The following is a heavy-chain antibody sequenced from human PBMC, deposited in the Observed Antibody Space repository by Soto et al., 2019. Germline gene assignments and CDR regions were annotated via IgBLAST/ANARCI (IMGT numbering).Heavy chain of an antibody. CDR2: ISGSGGST. D-gene: IGHD6-13*01. V-gene: IGHV3-23*01. Sequence: GGSLRLSCAASGFTFSSYAMSWVRQAPGKGLEWVSAISGSGGSTYYADSVKGRFTISRDNSKNTLYLQMNSLRAEDTAVYYCAKDRRAQGKAAAGTLGYWGQGTLVTVSS. J-gene: IGHJ4*02. CDR1: GFTFSSYA. CDR3: AKDRRAQGKAAAGTLGY.